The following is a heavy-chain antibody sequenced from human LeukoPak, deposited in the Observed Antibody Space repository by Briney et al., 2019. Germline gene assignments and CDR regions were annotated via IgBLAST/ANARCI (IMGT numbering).Heavy chain of an antibody. J-gene: IGHJ4*02. CDR1: GGSFSGYY. D-gene: IGHD5-24*01. Sequence: SETLSLTCAVYGGSFSGYYWSWIRQPPGKGLEWIGEINHSGSTNYNPSLKSRATISVDTSKNQFSLKLSSVTAADTAVYYCARLKVGGGAGWLQLSGAVWGQGTLVTVSS. CDR3: ARLKVGGGAGWLQLSGAV. CDR2: INHSGST. V-gene: IGHV4-34*01.